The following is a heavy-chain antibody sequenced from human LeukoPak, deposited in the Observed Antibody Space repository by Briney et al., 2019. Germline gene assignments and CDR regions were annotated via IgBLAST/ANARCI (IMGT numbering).Heavy chain of an antibody. CDR3: AKDADSGSYYGEF. D-gene: IGHD1-26*01. CDR2: IYSGGST. V-gene: IGHV3-53*05. Sequence: GGSLRLSCAASGFTVSSNYMSWVRQAPGKGLEWVSVIYSGGSTYYADSVKGRFTISRDNSKNTLYLQMNSLRAEDTAVYYCAKDADSGSYYGEFRGQGTLVTVSS. CDR1: GFTVSSNY. J-gene: IGHJ4*02.